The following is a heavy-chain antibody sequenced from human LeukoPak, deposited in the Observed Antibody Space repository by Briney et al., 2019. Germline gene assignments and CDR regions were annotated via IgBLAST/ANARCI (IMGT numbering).Heavy chain of an antibody. V-gene: IGHV1-46*01. Sequence: GASVKVSCKASGYTFSNYNIHWVRQAPGQGLEWMGIVNPSGDSTNYAQNFQGRVTMTGDTSTSTAYMELSSLRSEDTAVYYCARRSPQWELFDYWGQGTLVTVSS. CDR3: ARRSPQWELFDY. D-gene: IGHD1-26*01. CDR1: GYTFSNYN. CDR2: VNPSGDST. J-gene: IGHJ4*02.